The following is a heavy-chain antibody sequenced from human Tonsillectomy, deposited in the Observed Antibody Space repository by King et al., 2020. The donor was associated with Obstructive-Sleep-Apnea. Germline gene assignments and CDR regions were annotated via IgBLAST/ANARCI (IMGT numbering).Heavy chain of an antibody. V-gene: IGHV4-31*03. Sequence: QLQESGPGLVKPSQTLSLTCTVSGGSISSGGYYWSWIRQHPGKGLEGIGYIYYSGSTYYNPSLKSRVTISVDTSKNQFSLKLSHVTSADTAVYYCARARVTMVRGVIINPAIYYGMDVWGQGTTVTVSS. D-gene: IGHD3-10*01. CDR3: ARARVTMVRGVIINPAIYYGMDV. J-gene: IGHJ6*02. CDR1: GGSISSGGYY. CDR2: IYYSGST.